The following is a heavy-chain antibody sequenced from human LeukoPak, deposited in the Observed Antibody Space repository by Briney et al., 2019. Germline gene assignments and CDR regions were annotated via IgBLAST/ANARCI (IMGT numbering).Heavy chain of an antibody. CDR3: SLEGSSWYRYFQH. CDR1: GFTFGSYW. Sequence: GGSLRLSCAASGFTFGSYWMSWVRQAPGKGLEWVANIKQDGSEKYYVDSVKGRFTISRDNAKNSLYLQMNSLRAEDTAVYYSSLEGSSWYRYFQHWGQGTLVTVSS. CDR2: IKQDGSEK. J-gene: IGHJ1*01. D-gene: IGHD6-13*01. V-gene: IGHV3-7*05.